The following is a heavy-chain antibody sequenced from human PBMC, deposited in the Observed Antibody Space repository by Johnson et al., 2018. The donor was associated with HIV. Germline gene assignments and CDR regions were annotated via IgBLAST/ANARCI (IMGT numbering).Heavy chain of an antibody. CDR1: GFTFSSYA. D-gene: IGHD4-17*01. J-gene: IGHJ3*02. CDR3: AQEGPLTVTTVMDAFDI. CDR2: ISYDGSNK. Sequence: QVQLVESGGGVVQPGRSLRLSCAASGFTFSSYAMHWVRQAPGKGLEWVAVISYDGSNKYYADSVKGRFTISRDNSKNTLYLQMNSLRPQDTAVYYCAQEGPLTVTTVMDAFDIWGQGTMVTVSS. V-gene: IGHV3-30-3*02.